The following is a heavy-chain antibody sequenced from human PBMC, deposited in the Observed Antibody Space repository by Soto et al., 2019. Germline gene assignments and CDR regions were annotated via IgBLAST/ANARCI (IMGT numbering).Heavy chain of an antibody. CDR3: AREAFGVQASWFDP. Sequence: QIQLVQSGSEVRMPGASVKVSCKASGYIFTTYSITWVRQAPGQGLEWMGWVSASNGKTNYAQKFEDRVTMTTDTSTTTAYMELRSPRSDDTAVYYCAREAFGVQASWFDPWGPGTLVTVSS. D-gene: IGHD3-10*01. V-gene: IGHV1-18*01. J-gene: IGHJ5*02. CDR1: GYIFTTYS. CDR2: VSASNGKT.